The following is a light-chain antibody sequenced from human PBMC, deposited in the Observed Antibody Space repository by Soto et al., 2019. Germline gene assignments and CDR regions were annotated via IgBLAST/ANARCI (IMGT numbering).Light chain of an antibody. V-gene: IGKV3-11*01. CDR1: QSISSY. CDR2: DAS. J-gene: IGKJ5*01. Sequence: EIVLTQSPATLSLSTGERATLSCRASQSISSYLAWYQQKPGQVRMLLIYDASNRATGIPARFSGSGSRTDFTLTISSLEPEDCAVYYCQQRSNWPPITFGQGTRLEIK. CDR3: QQRSNWPPIT.